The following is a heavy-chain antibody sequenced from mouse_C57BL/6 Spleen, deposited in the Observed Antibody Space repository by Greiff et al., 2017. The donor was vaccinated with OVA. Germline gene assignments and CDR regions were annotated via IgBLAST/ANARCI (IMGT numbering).Heavy chain of an antibody. CDR2: ISSGSSTI. CDR3: ARGYGNLYWYFDV. D-gene: IGHD2-1*01. CDR1: GFTFSDYG. J-gene: IGHJ1*03. Sequence: EVQLVESGGGLVKPGGSLKLSCAASGFTFSDYGMHWVRQAPEKGLEWVAYISSGSSTIYYADTVKGRFTISRDNAKNTLFLQMTSLRSEDTAMYYCARGYGNLYWYFDVWGTGTTVTVSS. V-gene: IGHV5-17*01.